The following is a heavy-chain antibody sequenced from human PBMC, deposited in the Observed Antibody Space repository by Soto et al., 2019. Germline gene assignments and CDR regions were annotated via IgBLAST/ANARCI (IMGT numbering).Heavy chain of an antibody. D-gene: IGHD1-26*01. Sequence: QVQLVQSGAEVKKPGASVKVSCKASGYTFTSYGISWVRQAPGQGLERMGWTSAYNVNTNYAQKLQGRVTMTTDTSTSTAYMELRSLRSDDTAVYYCARDPPIVGATGELGDPWGQGTLVTVSS. J-gene: IGHJ5*02. CDR2: TSAYNVNT. CDR1: GYTFTSYG. V-gene: IGHV1-18*01. CDR3: ARDPPIVGATGELGDP.